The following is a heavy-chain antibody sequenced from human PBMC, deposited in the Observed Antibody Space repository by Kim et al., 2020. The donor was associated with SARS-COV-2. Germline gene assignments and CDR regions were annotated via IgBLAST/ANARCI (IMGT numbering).Heavy chain of an antibody. CDR3: ASSTSCYWGGCWFDP. J-gene: IGHJ5*02. V-gene: IGHV4-30-4*01. Sequence: SETLSLTCTVSGGSISSGDYYWSWIRQPPGKGLEWIGYIYYSGSTYYNPSLKSRVTISVDTSKNQFSLKLSSVTAADTAVYYCASSTSCYWGGCWFDPWGQGTLVTVSS. CDR2: IYYSGST. CDR1: GGSISSGDYY. D-gene: IGHD2-2*01.